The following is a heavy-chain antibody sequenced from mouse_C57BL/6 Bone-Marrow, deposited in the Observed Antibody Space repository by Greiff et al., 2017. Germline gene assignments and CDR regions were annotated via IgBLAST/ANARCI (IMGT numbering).Heavy chain of an antibody. J-gene: IGHJ2*01. CDR3: ARSLYYDYPYFDY. V-gene: IGHV7-3*01. D-gene: IGHD2-4*01. Sequence: EVQRVESGGGLVQPGGSLSLSCAASGFTFTDYYMSWVRQPPGKALEWLGFIRNKANGYTTEYSASVKGRFTISRDNSQSILYLQMNALRAEDSATYYCARSLYYDYPYFDYWGQGTTLTVSS. CDR2: IRNKANGYTT. CDR1: GFTFTDYY.